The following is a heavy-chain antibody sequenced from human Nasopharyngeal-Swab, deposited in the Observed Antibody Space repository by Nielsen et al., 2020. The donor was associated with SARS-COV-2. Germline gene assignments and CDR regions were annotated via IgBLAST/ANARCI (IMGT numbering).Heavy chain of an antibody. Sequence: SETLSLTCTVSGGSICSGSYYWSWIRQPAGKGLEWIGRIYTSGSTNYNPSLKSRVTISVDTSKNQFSLKLSSVTAADTAVYYCAREGGDYYDSNWYFDLWGRGTLVTVSS. CDR1: GGSICSGSYY. J-gene: IGHJ2*01. CDR3: AREGGDYYDSNWYFDL. CDR2: IYTSGST. V-gene: IGHV4-61*02. D-gene: IGHD3-22*01.